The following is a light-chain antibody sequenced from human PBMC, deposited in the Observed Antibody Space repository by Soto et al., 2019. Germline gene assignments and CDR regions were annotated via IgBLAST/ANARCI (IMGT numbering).Light chain of an antibody. V-gene: IGLV4-60*02. J-gene: IGLJ3*02. Sequence: QLVLTQSSSASASLGSSVKLTCTLSSGRSSYIIAWHQQQPGKAPRYLMKLEGSGSYNKGSGVPDRFSGSSSGADRYLTISNLQFEDEADYYCETWGSNTHTVFGGGTKLTVL. CDR2: LEGSGSY. CDR3: ETWGSNTHTV. CDR1: SGRSSYI.